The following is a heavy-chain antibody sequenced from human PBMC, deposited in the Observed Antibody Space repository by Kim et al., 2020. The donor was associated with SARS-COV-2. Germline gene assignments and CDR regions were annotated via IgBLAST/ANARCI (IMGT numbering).Heavy chain of an antibody. V-gene: IGHV3-23*01. CDR1: GFTFSSYA. D-gene: IGHD3-3*01. CDR2: ISGSGGST. Sequence: GGSLRLSCAASGFTFSSYAMSWVRQAPGKGLEWVSAISGSGGSTYYADSVKGRFTISRDNSKNTLYLQMNSLRAEDTAVYYCAKDSYYDFWSGYEYYFDYWGQGTLVTVSS. J-gene: IGHJ4*02. CDR3: AKDSYYDFWSGYEYYFDY.